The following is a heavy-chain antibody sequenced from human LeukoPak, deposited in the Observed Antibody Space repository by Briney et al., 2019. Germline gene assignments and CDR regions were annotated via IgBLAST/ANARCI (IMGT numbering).Heavy chain of an antibody. CDR2: ISWSSDST. J-gene: IGHJ4*02. CDR3: AKDRAAMVPTAAILDY. Sequence: GRSLRLSCAASGFTFDDYAMHWVRQAPGKGREWVSGISWSSDSTNYADSVKGRFIISRDNAKSSLYLQMNSLRPDDTALYYCAKDRAAMVPTAAILDYWGQGILVTVSS. CDR1: GFTFDDYA. D-gene: IGHD2-2*01. V-gene: IGHV3-9*01.